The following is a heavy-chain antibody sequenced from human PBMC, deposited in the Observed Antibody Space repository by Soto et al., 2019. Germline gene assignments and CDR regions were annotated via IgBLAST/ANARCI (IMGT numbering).Heavy chain of an antibody. CDR2: INYSGRT. CDR3: ARAAIQRHPLLQQRPTSQTPDY. D-gene: IGHD1-1*01. J-gene: IGHJ4*02. V-gene: IGHV4-30-4*01. Sequence: QTPGKGLEWIGYINYSGRTYYKPSLKSRLSMSIDTSKNQFSLRLTSVTVADTAVYYCARAAIQRHPLLQQRPTSQTPDYPGQG.